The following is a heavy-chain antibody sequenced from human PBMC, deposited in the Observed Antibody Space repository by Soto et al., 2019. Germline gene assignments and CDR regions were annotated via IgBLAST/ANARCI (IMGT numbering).Heavy chain of an antibody. J-gene: IGHJ4*02. CDR1: GGSISSYY. D-gene: IGHD6-6*01. CDR2: IYYSGST. V-gene: IGHV4-59*01. CDR3: ARSIAVPSGHIDH. Sequence: LSLTCTVSGGSISSYYWSWIRQPPGKGLEWIGYIYYSGSTNYNPSLKSRVTISVDTSKNQFSLKLSSVTAADTAVYFCARSIAVPSGHIDHWGQGIRVTVSS.